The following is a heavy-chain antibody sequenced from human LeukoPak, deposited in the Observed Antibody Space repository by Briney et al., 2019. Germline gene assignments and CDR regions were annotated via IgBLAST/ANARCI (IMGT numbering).Heavy chain of an antibody. Sequence: SVKVSCKASGGTFSSYAISWVRQAPGQGLEWMGRIIPILGIANYAQKFQGRVTITADKSTSTAYMELSSLRSEDTAVYYCARRSGGSEDWYFDLWGRGTLVTVSS. J-gene: IGHJ2*01. CDR2: IIPILGIA. D-gene: IGHD2-15*01. CDR1: GGTFSSYA. V-gene: IGHV1-69*04. CDR3: ARRSGGSEDWYFDL.